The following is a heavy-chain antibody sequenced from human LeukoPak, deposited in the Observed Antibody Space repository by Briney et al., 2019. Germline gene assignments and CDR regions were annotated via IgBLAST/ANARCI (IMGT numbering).Heavy chain of an antibody. D-gene: IGHD6-13*01. CDR3: ARGIAAADHFDY. Sequence: SETLSLTCTVSGGSISSGGYYWSWIRQHPGKGLEWIGYIYYSGSTYYNPSLKSRVTISVDTSKNQLSLKLSSVTAADTAVYYCARGIAAADHFDYWGQGTLVTVSS. CDR2: IYYSGST. CDR1: GGSISSGGYY. V-gene: IGHV4-31*03. J-gene: IGHJ4*02.